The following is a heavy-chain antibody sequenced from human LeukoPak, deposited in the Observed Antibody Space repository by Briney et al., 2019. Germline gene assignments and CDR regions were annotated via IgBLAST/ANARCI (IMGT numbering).Heavy chain of an antibody. V-gene: IGHV3-66*02. Sequence: RAGGSLSLSYPASGFTVSSNYMTCVRQAPGKGLEWVSVIYSDGSTYYADSVRGRFTIPRDNSKNTLYLQMDSLRAEDTALYYCAQLPSSWGQGTLVTVSS. CDR1: GFTVSSNY. D-gene: IGHD1-7*01. CDR2: IYSDGST. CDR3: AQLPSS. J-gene: IGHJ5*02.